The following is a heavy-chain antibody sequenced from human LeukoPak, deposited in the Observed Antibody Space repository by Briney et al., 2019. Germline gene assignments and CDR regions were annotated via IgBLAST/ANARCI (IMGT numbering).Heavy chain of an antibody. CDR2: ISGSGGST. CDR3: AKAPVTSCRGAFCYPFDY. CDR1: GFTFSNYE. V-gene: IGHV3-23*01. Sequence: GGSLRLSCAASGFTFSNYEMNWVRQAPGKGLEWVSAISGSGGSTYYADSVKGRFTISRDNSKNTLYLQMNSLRAEDAAVYYCAKAPVTSCRGAFCYPFDYWGQGTLVTVSS. J-gene: IGHJ4*02. D-gene: IGHD2-15*01.